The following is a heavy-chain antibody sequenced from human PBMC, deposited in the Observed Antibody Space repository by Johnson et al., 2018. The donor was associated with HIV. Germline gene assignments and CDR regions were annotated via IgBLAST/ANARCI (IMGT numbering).Heavy chain of an antibody. J-gene: IGHJ3*02. V-gene: IGHV3-30*19. CDR2: IWYDGSNK. Sequence: QMLLVESGGDLVQPGRSLRLSCAASGFTFSSYGMHWVRQAPGKGLEWVAVIWYDGSNKYYADSVKGRFTISRDDSKNTLYLQMNSLRAEDTALYYCARGGRAKDAFDIWGQGTMVTVSS. CDR3: ARGGRAKDAFDI. CDR1: GFTFSSYG. D-gene: IGHD3-16*01.